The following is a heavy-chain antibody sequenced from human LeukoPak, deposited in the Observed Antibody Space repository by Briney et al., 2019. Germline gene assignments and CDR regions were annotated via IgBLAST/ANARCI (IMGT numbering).Heavy chain of an antibody. CDR1: GGSISSYY. Sequence: PSETLSLTFTVSGGSISSYYWSWIRQPPGKGLEWIGYIYYSGSTNYNPSLKSRVTISVDTSKNQFSLKLSSVTAADTAVYYCARERGPYGDYGFDYWGQGTLVTVSS. J-gene: IGHJ4*02. CDR2: IYYSGST. D-gene: IGHD4-17*01. CDR3: ARERGPYGDYGFDY. V-gene: IGHV4-59*01.